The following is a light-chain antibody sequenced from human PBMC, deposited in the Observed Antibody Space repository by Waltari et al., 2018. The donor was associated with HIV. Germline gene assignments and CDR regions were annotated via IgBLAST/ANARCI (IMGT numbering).Light chain of an antibody. J-gene: IGLJ2*01. CDR1: SKDVGAYNY. Sequence: QSALTQSRSVSGSPGQSITISCTGTSKDVGAYNYVSWYQQHPGRAPKLLIYDLNRRPAGVPARVAGSKSGNPAALGISGLQAEDEADYSCASHAGSKDVFGGGTRLTVL. CDR2: DLN. V-gene: IGLV2-11*01. CDR3: ASHAGSKDV.